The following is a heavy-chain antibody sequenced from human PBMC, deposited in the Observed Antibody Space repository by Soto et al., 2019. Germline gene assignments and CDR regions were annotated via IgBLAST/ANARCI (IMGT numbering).Heavy chain of an antibody. Sequence: QVQLVQSGGGVVQPGTSLRLSCAASGFIFSDYVMYWFRQTPGKGLEWMAVISYDGTNKHYANSVKGRFFITRDNSIETRYLQMSSLRPEDSAIYYCASDNTGLYQGACEVWGRGTLVAVSS. CDR3: ASDNTGLYQGACEV. CDR2: ISYDGTNK. J-gene: IGHJ3*01. CDR1: GFIFSDYV. V-gene: IGHV3-30*04. D-gene: IGHD2-2*02.